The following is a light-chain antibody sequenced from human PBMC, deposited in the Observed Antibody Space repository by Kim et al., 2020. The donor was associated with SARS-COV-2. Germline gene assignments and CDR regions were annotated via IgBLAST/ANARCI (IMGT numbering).Light chain of an antibody. Sequence: IQMTQSPSSLSASVGDRVTITCRASQSISSYLNWYQQKPGKAPKLLIYAASSLQSGVPSRFSGSGSGTDFTLTISSLQPEDFATYDCQQSYSTPSTFGQGTRLEIK. J-gene: IGKJ5*01. CDR2: AAS. V-gene: IGKV1-39*01. CDR3: QQSYSTPST. CDR1: QSISSY.